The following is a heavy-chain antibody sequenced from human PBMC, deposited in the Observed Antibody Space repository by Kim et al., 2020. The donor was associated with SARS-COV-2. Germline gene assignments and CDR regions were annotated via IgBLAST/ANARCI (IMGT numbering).Heavy chain of an antibody. CDR2: ISSSGSTI. CDR1: GFTFSSYE. Sequence: GGSLRLSCAASGFTFSSYEMNWVRQAPGKGLEWVSYISSSGSTIYYADSVKGRFTISRDNAKNSLYLQMNSLRAEDTAVYYCARDPHGSYSDYWGQGTLVTVSS. J-gene: IGHJ4*02. CDR3: ARDPHGSYSDY. V-gene: IGHV3-48*03. D-gene: IGHD1-26*01.